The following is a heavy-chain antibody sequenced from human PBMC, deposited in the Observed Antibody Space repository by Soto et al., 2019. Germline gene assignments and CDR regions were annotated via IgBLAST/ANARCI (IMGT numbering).Heavy chain of an antibody. J-gene: IGHJ4*02. Sequence: QVQLVQSGAEEKKPGASVKVSFKASGYTLTRYALHWVRQAPGQRLEWMGWINAGNGNTKYSQKFQGRVTITRDTSASTAYMELSSLRSEDTAVYYCARLFVGYGGNSVDYWGQGTLVTVSS. V-gene: IGHV1-3*05. D-gene: IGHD4-17*01. CDR2: INAGNGNT. CDR3: ARLFVGYGGNSVDY. CDR1: GYTLTRYA.